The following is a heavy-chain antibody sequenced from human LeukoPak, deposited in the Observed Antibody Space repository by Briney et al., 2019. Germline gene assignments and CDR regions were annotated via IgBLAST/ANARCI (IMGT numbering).Heavy chain of an antibody. Sequence: ASVKVSCKASGYTFRSYGINWVRQAPGQGLEWMGCISAYNGNTNYAQNVQGRVTMTTDTSTSTVYMELRSLRSDDTAVYYCARVGDYYYESSGYCDFWGQGTLVTVSS. V-gene: IGHV1-18*01. CDR1: GYTFRSYG. D-gene: IGHD3-22*01. J-gene: IGHJ4*02. CDR2: ISAYNGNT. CDR3: ARVGDYYYESSGYCDF.